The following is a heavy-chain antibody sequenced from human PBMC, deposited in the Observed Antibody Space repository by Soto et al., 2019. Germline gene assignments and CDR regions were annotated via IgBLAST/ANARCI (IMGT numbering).Heavy chain of an antibody. Sequence: EVQLVESGGGLVKPGGSLRLSCAASGFTFTNAWMSWVRQAPGKGLEWVGRIKNKTEGGRTDYAAPVKGRFTIARDDSKNTVSLQMNSLKTEDTAVYYCTTVGFRGGLSYWGQGTLVTVSS. CDR3: TTVGFRGGLSY. J-gene: IGHJ4*02. V-gene: IGHV3-15*01. CDR2: IKNKTEGGRT. D-gene: IGHD2-15*01. CDR1: GFTFTNAW.